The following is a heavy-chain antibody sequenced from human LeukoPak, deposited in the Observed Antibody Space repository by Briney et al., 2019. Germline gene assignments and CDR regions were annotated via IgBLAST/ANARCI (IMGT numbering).Heavy chain of an antibody. CDR2: ISPNSGAT. D-gene: IGHD3-9*01. J-gene: IGHJ4*02. Sequence: ASVKVSCKASGYTFTSYDINWVRQATGQGLEWMGWISPNSGATKYAQKFQDRVTMTRDTSINTAYMELSRLRSDDTAVYYCARFSVGGRYDFDYRGQGTLVTVSS. CDR1: GYTFTSYD. V-gene: IGHV1-2*02. CDR3: ARFSVGGRYDFDY.